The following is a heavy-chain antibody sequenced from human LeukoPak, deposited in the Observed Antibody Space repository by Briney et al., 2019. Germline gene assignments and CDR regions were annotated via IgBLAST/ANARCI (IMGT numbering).Heavy chain of an antibody. CDR3: ARAVDFWSGYYIYYFDY. D-gene: IGHD3-3*01. V-gene: IGHV4-61*01. J-gene: IGHJ4*02. CDR2: IYYSGST. Sequence: SETLSLTCTVSGGSISSSSYYWSWIRQPPGKGLEWIGYIYYSGSTNYNPSLKSRVTISVDTSKNQFSLKLSSVTAADTAVYYCARAVDFWSGYYIYYFDYWGQGTLVTVSS. CDR1: GGSISSSSYY.